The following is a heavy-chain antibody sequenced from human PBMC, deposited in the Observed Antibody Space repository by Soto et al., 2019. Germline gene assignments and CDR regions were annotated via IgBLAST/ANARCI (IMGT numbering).Heavy chain of an antibody. CDR3: AKIRGGWIYYGMDV. CDR1: GFTFSSYA. Sequence: EVQLLESGGGLVQPGVSLRLSCAASGFTFSSYAMSWVRQAPGKGLEWVSAISGSGGSTYYADSVKGRFTISRDNSKNTLYLQMNSLRAEDTAVYYCAKIRGGWIYYGMDVWGQGTTVTVSS. CDR2: ISGSGGST. J-gene: IGHJ6*02. D-gene: IGHD2-2*03. V-gene: IGHV3-23*01.